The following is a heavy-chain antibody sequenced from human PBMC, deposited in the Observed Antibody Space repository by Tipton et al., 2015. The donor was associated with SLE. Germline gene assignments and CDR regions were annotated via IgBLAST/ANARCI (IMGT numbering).Heavy chain of an antibody. J-gene: IGHJ4*02. D-gene: IGHD3-3*01. V-gene: IGHV4-59*01. CDR2: IYYSGST. CDR3: ARADWSGYLFGY. Sequence: LRLSCTVSGASISSYYWSWIRQPPGKGLEWIGYIYYSGSTIHNPSLKSRVTMSVDTSKNQFSLKLSSVTAADTAVYYCARADWSGYLFGYWGQGTLVTVSS. CDR1: GASISSYY.